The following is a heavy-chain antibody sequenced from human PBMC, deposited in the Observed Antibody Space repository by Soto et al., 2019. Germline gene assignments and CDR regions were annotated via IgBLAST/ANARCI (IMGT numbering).Heavy chain of an antibody. D-gene: IGHD2-21*01. Sequence: GGSLRLSCAASGFSFSSHSMKWVRQAPGKGLEWVSYISSSGSTIYYADSVKGRFTISRDNAKNSLYLQMNSLRDDDTAVYYCARGRVYCGGTHCYLDYWGQGALVTVFS. J-gene: IGHJ4*02. CDR2: ISSSGSTI. V-gene: IGHV3-48*02. CDR3: ARGRVYCGGTHCYLDY. CDR1: GFSFSSHS.